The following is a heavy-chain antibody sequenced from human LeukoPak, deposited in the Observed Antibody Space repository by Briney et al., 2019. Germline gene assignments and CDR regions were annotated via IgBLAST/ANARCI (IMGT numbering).Heavy chain of an antibody. CDR3: ARDNSVGDVAWWFDP. D-gene: IGHD1-26*01. V-gene: IGHV1-46*01. J-gene: IGHJ5*02. Sequence: ASVKVSCKASGYSFTSHYMHWVRQPPGQGLEWLGLINPSGSSTLYAQKFQGRVTMTRDMSTTTDYMELSRLRSEDAAVYYCARDNSVGDVAWWFDPWGQGTLVTVSS. CDR2: INPSGSST. CDR1: GYSFTSHY.